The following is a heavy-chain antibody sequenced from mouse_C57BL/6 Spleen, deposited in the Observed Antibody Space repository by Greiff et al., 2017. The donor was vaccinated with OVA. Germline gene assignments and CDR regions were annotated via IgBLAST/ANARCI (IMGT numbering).Heavy chain of an antibody. CDR3: ARTTMITRYAMDY. CDR1: GYTFTDYN. V-gene: IGHV1-18*01. D-gene: IGHD2-4*01. CDR2: INPNNGGT. Sequence: VQLQQSGPDLVKPGASVKIPCKASGYTFTDYNMDWVKQSHGKSLEWIGDINPNNGGTIYNQKFKGKATLTVDKSSSTAYMELRSLTSEDTAVYYCARTTMITRYAMDYWGQGTSVTVSS. J-gene: IGHJ4*01.